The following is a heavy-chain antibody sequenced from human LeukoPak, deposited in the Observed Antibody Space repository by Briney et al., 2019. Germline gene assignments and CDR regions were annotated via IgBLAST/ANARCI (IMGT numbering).Heavy chain of an antibody. J-gene: IGHJ2*01. CDR3: ARRTVTRDWYFDL. D-gene: IGHD4-17*01. CDR2: ISSSGTTI. V-gene: IGHV3-11*01. CDR1: GFTFSDYY. Sequence: GGSLRLSCAASGFTFSDYYMSWIRQAPGKGLEWVSYISSSGTTIYYADSVKGRFTISRDNAKNSLYLQMNSLRAEGTAVYYCARRTVTRDWYFDLWGRGTLVTVSS.